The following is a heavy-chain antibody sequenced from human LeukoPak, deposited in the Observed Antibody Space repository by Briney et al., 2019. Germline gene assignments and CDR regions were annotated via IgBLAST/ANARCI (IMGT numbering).Heavy chain of an antibody. J-gene: IGHJ5*02. CDR3: ARHGGSGYYTSSARFDP. D-gene: IGHD3-3*01. CDR2: IDPSDSYT. V-gene: IGHV5-10-1*01. Sequence: GESLKISCKGSGYSFTSYWISWVRQMPGKGLEWMGRIDPSDSYTNYSPSFQGHVTTSADKSISTAYLQWSSLKASDTAMYYCARHGGSGYYTSSARFDPWGQGTLVTVSS. CDR1: GYSFTSYW.